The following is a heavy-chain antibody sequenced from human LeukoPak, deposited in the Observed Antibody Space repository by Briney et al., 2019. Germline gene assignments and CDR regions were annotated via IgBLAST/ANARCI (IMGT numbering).Heavy chain of an antibody. J-gene: IGHJ5*02. V-gene: IGHV1-2*02. CDR1: GYTFTSYG. CDR2: INPNSGGT. Sequence: ASVKVSCKASGYTFTSYGISWVRQAPGQGLEWMGWINPNSGGTNYAQKFQGRVTMTRDTSISTAYMELTRLRSDDTAVYYCARPTLQTLGAWGQGTLVTVSS. D-gene: IGHD3-10*01. CDR3: ARPTLQTLGA.